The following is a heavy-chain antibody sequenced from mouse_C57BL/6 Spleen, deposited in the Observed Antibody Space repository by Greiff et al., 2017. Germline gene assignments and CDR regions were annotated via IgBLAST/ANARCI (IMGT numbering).Heavy chain of an antibody. J-gene: IGHJ1*03. Sequence: LQESGPELVKPGASVKISCKASGYAFSSSWMNWVKQRPGKGLEWIGRIYPGDGDTNYNGKFKGKATLTADKSSSTAYMQLSSLTSEDSAVYFCARRDGRDWYFDVWGTGTTVTVSS. V-gene: IGHV1-82*01. D-gene: IGHD1-1*01. CDR1: GYAFSSSW. CDR2: IYPGDGDT. CDR3: ARRDGRDWYFDV.